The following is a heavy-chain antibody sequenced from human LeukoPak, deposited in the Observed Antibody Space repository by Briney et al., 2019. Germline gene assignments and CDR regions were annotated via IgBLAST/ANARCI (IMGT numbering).Heavy chain of an antibody. Sequence: SETLSLTCTVSGGSSTPYYWGWIRQPPGKGLEWIGYIYYSGNTNYNSSLKSRVTMSVDTSKNQFSLKLTSVTAADTAVYYCARYNGYAGDYFDYWGQGTLVSVSS. CDR1: GGSSTPYY. D-gene: IGHD5-12*01. CDR3: ARYNGYAGDYFDY. V-gene: IGHV4-59*08. J-gene: IGHJ4*02. CDR2: IYYSGNT.